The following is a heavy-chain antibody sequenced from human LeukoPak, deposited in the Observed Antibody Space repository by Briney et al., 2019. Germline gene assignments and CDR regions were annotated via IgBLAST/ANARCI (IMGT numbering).Heavy chain of an antibody. CDR1: GGTFSSYA. V-gene: IGHV1-69*04. CDR2: IIPILGIA. J-gene: IGHJ4*02. CDR3: AELGTYYFDY. D-gene: IGHD1-7*01. Sequence: SVKVSCKASGGTFSSYAISWVRQAPGQGLEWMGRIIPILGIANYAQRFQGRVTITADKSTSTAYMELSSLRSEDTAVYYCAELGTYYFDYWGQGTLVTVSS.